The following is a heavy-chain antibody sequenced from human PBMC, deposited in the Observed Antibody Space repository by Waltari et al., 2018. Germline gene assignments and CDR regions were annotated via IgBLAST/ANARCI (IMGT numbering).Heavy chain of an antibody. V-gene: IGHV4-30-2*01. Sequence: LKVQESGPGLVQRPQTLSLTCAASGLSPRSGGFSWSWIRQPPVKGLEWIGYIHHSGRTYYNPSLKSRVTLSGDTSKNQFSLKLSSVTAADTAVYYCAVSGPYPGSDYWGQGTLVTVSS. CDR1: GLSPRSGGFS. J-gene: IGHJ4*02. D-gene: IGHD3-10*01. CDR3: AVSGPYPGSDY. CDR2: IHHSGRT.